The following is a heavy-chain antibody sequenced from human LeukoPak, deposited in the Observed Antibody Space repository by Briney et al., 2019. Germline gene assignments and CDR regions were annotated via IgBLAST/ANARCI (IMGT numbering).Heavy chain of an antibody. Sequence: ASVKVSCKVSGYTLTELSMHWVRQAPGKGLEWRGGFDPEDGETIYAQKFQGRVTMTEDTSTDTAYMELSSLRSEDTAVYYCATGQLVVPAATNFDYWGQGTLVTVSS. V-gene: IGHV1-24*01. CDR2: FDPEDGET. J-gene: IGHJ4*02. D-gene: IGHD2-2*01. CDR3: ATGQLVVPAATNFDY. CDR1: GYTLTELS.